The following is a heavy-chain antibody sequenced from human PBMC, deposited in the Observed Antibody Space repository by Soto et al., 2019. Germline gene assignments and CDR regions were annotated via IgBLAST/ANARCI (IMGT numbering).Heavy chain of an antibody. J-gene: IGHJ4*02. D-gene: IGHD3-16*02. CDR3: AKDHHPLQLRLGELSPLDCDS. CDR1: GGSISSGDHY. V-gene: IGHV3-23*01. CDR2: ISGSGGGT. Sequence: ETLSLTCSVSGGSISSGDHYWTWIRQAPGKGLEWVSSISGSGGGTFYADSVKGRFTISRDNSKNTLYLQMNSLRAEDTAVYHCAKDHHPLQLRLGELSPLDCDSWGQGTLVTVSS.